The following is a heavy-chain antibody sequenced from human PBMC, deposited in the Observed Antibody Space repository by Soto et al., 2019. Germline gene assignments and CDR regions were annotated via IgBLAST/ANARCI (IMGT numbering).Heavy chain of an antibody. CDR1: GGSISSYY. Sequence: PSETLSLTCTVSGGSISSYYWSWIRQPPGKGLEWIGYIYYSGSTNYNPSLKSRVTISVDTSKNQFSLKLSSVTAADTAVYYCASLDTAMVGFDYWGQGTLVTVSS. V-gene: IGHV4-59*01. D-gene: IGHD5-18*01. CDR3: ASLDTAMVGFDY. J-gene: IGHJ4*02. CDR2: IYYSGST.